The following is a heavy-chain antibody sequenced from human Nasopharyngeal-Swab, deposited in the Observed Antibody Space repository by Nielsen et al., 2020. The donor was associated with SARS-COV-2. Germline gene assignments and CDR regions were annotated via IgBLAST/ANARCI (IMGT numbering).Heavy chain of an antibody. V-gene: IGHV7-4-1*02. CDR3: ARDLGVVVPERADY. CDR2: INTNTGNP. Sequence: ASVKVSCKASGYTFTSYGISWVRQAPGQGLEWMGWINTNTGNPTYAQGFTGRFVFSLDTSVSTAYLQISSLKAEDTAVYYCARDLGVVVPERADYWGQGTLVTVSS. J-gene: IGHJ4*02. CDR1: GYTFTSYG. D-gene: IGHD2-2*01.